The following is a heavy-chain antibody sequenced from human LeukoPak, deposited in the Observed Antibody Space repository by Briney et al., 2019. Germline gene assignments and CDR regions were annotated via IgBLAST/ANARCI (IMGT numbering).Heavy chain of an antibody. V-gene: IGHV3-23*01. Sequence: PGGSLRLSCAASGFTFSTYAMTWVRQAPGKGQEWVSLISRGGDVTYYADSVKGRFTISRDSSKNTLYLQMHSLRAEDTAVYYCAARPGEVAVPYDYWGQGTLVTVSS. CDR3: AARPGEVAVPYDY. CDR2: ISRGGDVT. D-gene: IGHD2-15*01. J-gene: IGHJ4*02. CDR1: GFTFSTYA.